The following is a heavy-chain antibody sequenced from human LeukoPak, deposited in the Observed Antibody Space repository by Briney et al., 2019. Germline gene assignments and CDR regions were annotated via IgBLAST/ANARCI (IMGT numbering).Heavy chain of an antibody. J-gene: IGHJ3*02. Sequence: SETLSLTCTVSGGSISSGGYYWSWIRQHPGKGLEWIGYIYYSGSTYYNPSLKSRVTISVDTPKNQFSLKLSSVTAADTAVYYCARVGRAPRAFDIWGQGTMVTVSS. CDR2: IYYSGST. CDR1: GGSISSGGYY. CDR3: ARVGRAPRAFDI. D-gene: IGHD1-26*01. V-gene: IGHV4-31*03.